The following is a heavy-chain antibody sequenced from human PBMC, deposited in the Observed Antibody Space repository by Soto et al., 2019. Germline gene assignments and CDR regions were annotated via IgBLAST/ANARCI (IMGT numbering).Heavy chain of an antibody. CDR3: AKYAGYSSGWLDH. V-gene: IGHV3-23*01. Sequence: EVQLLESGGGLVQPGGSLRLSCAASGFTFSSYGMSWVRQAPGKGLEWVSGISGGGGTTYYADSVKGRFTISRDNSKNTRDLQMNSLRVEDTAIYFCAKYAGYSSGWLDHWGQGTLVTVSS. CDR1: GFTFSSYG. CDR2: ISGGGGTT. D-gene: IGHD5-18*01. J-gene: IGHJ5*02.